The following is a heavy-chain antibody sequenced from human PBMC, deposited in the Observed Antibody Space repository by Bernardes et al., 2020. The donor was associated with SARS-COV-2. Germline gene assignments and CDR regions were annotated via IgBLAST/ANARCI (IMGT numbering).Heavy chain of an antibody. J-gene: IGHJ4*02. CDR1: GYSFSAYG. Sequence: ASVKVSCKASGYSFSAYGLTWVRQAPGQGLEWMGWINTYNAATHFAQRLQDRVTMTRDTFTNTVYMELRGLTSDDTAVYYCARDTASVGYTYGLGPGFFDSWGQGSLVTVSS. CDR3: ARDTASVGYTYGLGPGFFDS. V-gene: IGHV1-18*04. D-gene: IGHD5-18*01. CDR2: INTYNAAT.